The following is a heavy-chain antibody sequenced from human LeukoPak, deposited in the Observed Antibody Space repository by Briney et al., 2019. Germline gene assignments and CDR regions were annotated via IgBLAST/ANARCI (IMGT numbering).Heavy chain of an antibody. V-gene: IGHV3-23*01. CDR2: ISGSGGST. J-gene: IGHJ3*02. D-gene: IGHD3-3*01. Sequence: GGSLRLSCAASGFTFSSYAMSWVRQAPGKGLEWVSAISGSGGSTYYADSVKGRFTISRENAKNSLYLQMNSLRAGDTAVYYCARGQRFSPHDAFDIWGQGTMVTVSS. CDR3: ARGQRFSPHDAFDI. CDR1: GFTFSSYA.